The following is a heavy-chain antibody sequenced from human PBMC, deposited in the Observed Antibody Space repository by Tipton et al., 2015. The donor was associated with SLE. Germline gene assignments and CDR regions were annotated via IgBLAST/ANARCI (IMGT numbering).Heavy chain of an antibody. Sequence: LRLSCTVSGGSISSSSYYWGWIRQPPGRGLEWIGSIYYSGSTYYNPSLKSRVTISVDTSKNQFSLKLSSVTAADTAVYYCARHLGIAAAQGAFDIWGQGTMVTVSS. J-gene: IGHJ3*02. CDR1: GGSISSSSYY. D-gene: IGHD6-13*01. CDR2: IYYSGST. V-gene: IGHV4-39*07. CDR3: ARHLGIAAAQGAFDI.